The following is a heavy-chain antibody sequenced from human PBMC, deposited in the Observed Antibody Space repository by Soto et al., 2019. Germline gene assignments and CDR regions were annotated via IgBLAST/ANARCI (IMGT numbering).Heavy chain of an antibody. D-gene: IGHD2-21*02. J-gene: IGHJ4*02. Sequence: QVQLVQSEAEVTKPGASVKLSCKASGYTFTSYYIHWVRQAPGQGLEWVAMINPGGGRTKNAQMFQGRVTLTRDTSTGTVDMELSSLTSADTAVYYCARGPSCGGDCYLFDYWGQGSLVTVSS. CDR2: INPGGGRT. CDR3: ARGPSCGGDCYLFDY. V-gene: IGHV1-46*01. CDR1: GYTFTSYY.